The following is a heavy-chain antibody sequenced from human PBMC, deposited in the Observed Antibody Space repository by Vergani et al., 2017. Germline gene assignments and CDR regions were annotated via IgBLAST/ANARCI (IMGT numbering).Heavy chain of an antibody. CDR3: ATPXLRFSYYYYYGMDV. CDR2: FDPEDGET. J-gene: IGHJ6*02. CDR1: RYTLPELS. Sequence: QVQLVQSGAEVKKPGASVKVSCKVSRYTLPELSMHWVRQAPGKGLEWMGGFDPEDGETIYAQKFQGRVTMTEDTSTDTAYMELSSLRSEDTAVYYCATPXLRFSYYYYYGMDVWGQGTTVTVSS. V-gene: IGHV1-24*01. D-gene: IGHD5-12*01.